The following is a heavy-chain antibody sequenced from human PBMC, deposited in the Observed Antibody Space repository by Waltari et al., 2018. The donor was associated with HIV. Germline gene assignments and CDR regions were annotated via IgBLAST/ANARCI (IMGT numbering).Heavy chain of an antibody. J-gene: IGHJ4*02. Sequence: QLQLQESGPGLVKPSETLYLTCTVSGGSIRSSSYYWGWIRQHPGKGLEWIGSIYYSGSTYYNPSLKSRVTISVDTSKNQFSLKLSSVTAADTAVYYCARRGYSYAPADYWGQGTLVTVSS. D-gene: IGHD5-18*01. CDR2: IYYSGST. V-gene: IGHV4-39*01. CDR3: ARRGYSYAPADY. CDR1: GGSIRSSSYY.